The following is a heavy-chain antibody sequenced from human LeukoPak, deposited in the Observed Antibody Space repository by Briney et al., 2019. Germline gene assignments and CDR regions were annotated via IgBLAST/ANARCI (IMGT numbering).Heavy chain of an antibody. CDR2: ISSNGGST. CDR1: GFTFSSYA. J-gene: IGHJ5*02. D-gene: IGHD2-15*01. CDR3: VKSVAGLSGFDP. V-gene: IGHV3-64D*06. Sequence: PGGSLTLSRSASGFTFSSYAMHWVRQAPGKGLEYVSAISSNGGSTYYADSVKGRFTISRDNSKNTLYLQMSSLRAEDTAVYYCVKSVAGLSGFDPWGQGTLVTVSS.